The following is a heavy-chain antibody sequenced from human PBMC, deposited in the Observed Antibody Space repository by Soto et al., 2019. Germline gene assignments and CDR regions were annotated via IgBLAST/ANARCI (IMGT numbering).Heavy chain of an antibody. D-gene: IGHD4-17*01. CDR1: GGTFSSYT. V-gene: IGHV1-69*08. CDR2: IIPILGIA. J-gene: IGHJ5*02. Sequence: QVQLVQSGAEVKKPGSSVKVSCKASGGTFSSYTISWVRQAPGQVLEWMGRIIPILGIANYAQKFQGRVTITADNSTSTAYMELSSLRSEDTAVYYCAREDYGDYGFHSWFDPWGKGTLVTVSS. CDR3: AREDYGDYGFHSWFDP.